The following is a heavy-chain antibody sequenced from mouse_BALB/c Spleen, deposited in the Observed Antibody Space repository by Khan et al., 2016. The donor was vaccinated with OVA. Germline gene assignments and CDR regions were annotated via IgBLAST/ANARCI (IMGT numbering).Heavy chain of an antibody. Sequence: QVQLKQSGAVLVTAGASVKMSCKASGYTLTSYWMHWVKQRLGQGLEWFAVIYPTNGRTYYKEMFKSKATLTADKSTRTAYMLLSSPTIDDSAVYYGARNKEIVATYCDYWGQGTTLTVSS. J-gene: IGHJ2*01. V-gene: IGHV1S81*02. D-gene: IGHD1-1*01. CDR3: ARNKEIVATYCDY. CDR2: IYPTNGRT. CDR1: GYTLTSYW.